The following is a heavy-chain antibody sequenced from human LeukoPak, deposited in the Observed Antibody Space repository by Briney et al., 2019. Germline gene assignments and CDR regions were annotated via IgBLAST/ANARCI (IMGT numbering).Heavy chain of an antibody. CDR3: ARGATISETGYFDF. Sequence: SETLSLTCAVYGGSFSGYYWSWIRQSPGKGLEWIAEIDHRGDTNYNPSVKSRVTISIDTSKNQFSLNMRSLSAADTAVYYCARGATISETGYFDFWGQGTLVTVSS. J-gene: IGHJ4*03. D-gene: IGHD5-24*01. CDR1: GGSFSGYY. CDR2: IDHRGDT. V-gene: IGHV4-34*01.